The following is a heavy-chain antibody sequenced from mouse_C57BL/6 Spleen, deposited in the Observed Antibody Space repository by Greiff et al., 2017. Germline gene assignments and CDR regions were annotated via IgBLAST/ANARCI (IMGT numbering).Heavy chain of an antibody. J-gene: IGHJ2*01. CDR3: TRFITTVADYFDY. CDR2: IDPETGGT. Sequence: VKLVESGAELVRPGASVTLSCKASGYTFTDYEMHWVKQTPVHGLEWIGAIDPETGGTAYNQKFKGKAILTADKSSSTAYMELRSLTSEDSAVYYCTRFITTVADYFDYWGQGTTLTVSS. D-gene: IGHD1-1*01. V-gene: IGHV1-15*01. CDR1: GYTFTDYE.